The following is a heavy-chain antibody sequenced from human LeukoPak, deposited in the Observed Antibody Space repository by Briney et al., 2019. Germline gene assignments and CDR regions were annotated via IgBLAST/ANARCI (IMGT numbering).Heavy chain of an antibody. CDR2: IKSDGKT. CDR1: GFTFSSYW. J-gene: IGHJ4*02. D-gene: IGHD4-17*01. Sequence: GGSLRLSCAASGFTFSSYWMHWVRQAPGKGLVWVSRIKSDGKTNYADSVKGRFTISRDNAKNSLYLQMNSLRAEDTAVYYCARATDYGGDDWGQGTLVTVSS. V-gene: IGHV3-74*01. CDR3: ARATDYGGDD.